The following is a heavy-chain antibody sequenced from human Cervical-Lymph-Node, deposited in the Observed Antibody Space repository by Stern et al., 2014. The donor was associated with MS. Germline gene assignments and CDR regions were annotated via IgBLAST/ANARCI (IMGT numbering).Heavy chain of an antibody. V-gene: IGHV3-33*01. CDR3: ASAYSSSHYYFDY. CDR2: IWYDGSNP. J-gene: IGHJ4*02. CDR1: AFSFSSYA. Sequence: QVQLVQSGGGVVQPGRSLRLSCAASAFSFSSYAMHWVRQAPGKGLEWVALIWYDGSNPYYADSVTGRFTISRDNFKNTLYLQMNSLRAEDTAVYYCASAYSSSHYYFDYWGQGTLVTVSS. D-gene: IGHD6-13*01.